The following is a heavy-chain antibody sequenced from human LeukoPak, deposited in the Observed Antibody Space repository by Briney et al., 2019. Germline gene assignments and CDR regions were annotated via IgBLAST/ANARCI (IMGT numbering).Heavy chain of an antibody. J-gene: IGHJ5*02. CDR3: ARRLSTWFEGWFDP. CDR2: IDPNSGGP. Sequence: ASVKVSCKASGYTFIDYYIHWVRQAPGQGLEWMGWIDPNSGGPHYTQKFQGSVTMTRDTSISTAYMELSGLTSDDTAVYYCARRLSTWFEGWFDPWGQGPLVTVSS. V-gene: IGHV1-2*02. D-gene: IGHD6-13*01. CDR1: GYTFIDYY.